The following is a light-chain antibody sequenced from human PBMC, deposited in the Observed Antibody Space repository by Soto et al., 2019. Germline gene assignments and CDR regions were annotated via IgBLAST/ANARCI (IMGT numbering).Light chain of an antibody. CDR1: HDITNY. Sequence: DIQMTQSPSSLSVSVGDRVTITCQASHDITNYLNWYQQKPGKAPKLLIYDVSKLETRVPSRFSGSGSGTDFTFTISSLQPEDIATYFCQQYDDLPITFGQGTRLDVK. J-gene: IGKJ5*01. CDR3: QQYDDLPIT. CDR2: DVS. V-gene: IGKV1-33*01.